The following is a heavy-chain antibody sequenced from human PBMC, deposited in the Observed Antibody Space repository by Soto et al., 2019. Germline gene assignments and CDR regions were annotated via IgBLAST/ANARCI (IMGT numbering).Heavy chain of an antibody. D-gene: IGHD3-9*01. V-gene: IGHV1-69*12. CDR3: ARDGGKQMFWYPVAH. CDR1: GDSVRMYG. Sequence: QVQLGQSGPEVKKPGSSVKVSCNASGDSVRMYGFSWVRQAPGQGLEWMGGIIPFFRTENYAQKFKDRVTISADASTNTVELELSNMSHEETTSLLCARDGGKQMFWYPVAHWGQGALVTVS. J-gene: IGHJ4*02. CDR2: IIPFFRTE.